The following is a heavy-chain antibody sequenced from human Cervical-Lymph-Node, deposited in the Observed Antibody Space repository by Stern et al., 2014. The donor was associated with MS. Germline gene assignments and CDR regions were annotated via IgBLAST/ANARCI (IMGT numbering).Heavy chain of an antibody. CDR1: GGSISSYY. Sequence: QLQLQESGPGLVKPSETLSLTCTVSGGSISSYYWSWIRQPPGKGLEWIGYIYYSGSTNTNPYIKSRVTISVDTYTNQFSLKLSSVTAADTAVYYCARELGYYDSIYYYYGMDVWGQGTTVTVSS. CDR2: IYYSGST. CDR3: ARELGYYDSIYYYYGMDV. J-gene: IGHJ6*02. D-gene: IGHD3-22*01. V-gene: IGHV4-59*01.